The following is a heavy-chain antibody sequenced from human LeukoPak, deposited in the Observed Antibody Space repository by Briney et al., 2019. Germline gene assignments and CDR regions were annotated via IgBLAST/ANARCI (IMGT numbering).Heavy chain of an antibody. CDR1: GGTFSSYA. D-gene: IGHD2-8*01. Sequence: ASVKVSCKASGGTFSSYAISWVRQAPGQGLEWMGGIIPIFGTANYAQKFQGRVTITADESTSTAYMELSSLRSEDTAVYYCARGTPGYCTNGVCAGIFDYWGQGTLVTVSS. V-gene: IGHV1-69*13. CDR2: IIPIFGTA. CDR3: ARGTPGYCTNGVCAGIFDY. J-gene: IGHJ4*02.